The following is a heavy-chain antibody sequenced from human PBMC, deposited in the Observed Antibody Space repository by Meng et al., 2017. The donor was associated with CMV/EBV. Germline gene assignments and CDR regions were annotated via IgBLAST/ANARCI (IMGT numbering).Heavy chain of an antibody. CDR3: AWIDELRLDY. D-gene: IGHD1-26*01. CDR2: IDWDDDK. Sequence: SGPTLVKSTQTLSLFCTFSGFSLSTSRMRVSWIRQPPGKALEWLARIDWDDDKFYSTSLKTRLTISKHTYKTQVVLTITNMDPVNTATYYCAWIDELRLDYWGQGTLVTVSS. CDR1: GFSLSTSRMR. J-gene: IGHJ4*02. V-gene: IGHV2-70D*14.